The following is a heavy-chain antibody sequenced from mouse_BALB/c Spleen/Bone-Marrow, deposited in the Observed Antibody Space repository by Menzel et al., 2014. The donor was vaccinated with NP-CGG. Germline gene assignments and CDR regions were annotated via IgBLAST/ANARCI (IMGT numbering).Heavy chain of an antibody. J-gene: IGHJ2*01. V-gene: IGHV1-4*01. CDR3: ASSGNYDELDY. Sequence: VKLMETGAELARPGASVTMSCNASRYTFPSYTMHWVKQRPGPGLEWIGYIIPSSGYTNYNQKIKDKATLTADNSSSTAYMHLSSLPSEAAAVYLSASSGNYDELDYWGQGPTLPVYS. D-gene: IGHD2-4*01. CDR2: IIPSSGYT. CDR1: RYTFPSYT.